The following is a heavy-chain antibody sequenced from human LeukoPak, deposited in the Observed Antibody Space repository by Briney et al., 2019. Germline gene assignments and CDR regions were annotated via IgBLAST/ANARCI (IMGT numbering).Heavy chain of an antibody. J-gene: IGHJ6*02. CDR1: GYRFTSYA. CDR2: ISAYNGNT. V-gene: IGHV1-18*01. Sequence: GASVKVSCKASGYRFTSYAINWVRQAPGQGLEWMGWISAYNGNTDYAQKFQGRVTMTTDTSTSTAYVELRSLTSDDTAVYYCARDPLRSTWSTYYNALDVWGQGTTVTVSS. D-gene: IGHD6-13*01. CDR3: ARDPLRSTWSTYYNALDV.